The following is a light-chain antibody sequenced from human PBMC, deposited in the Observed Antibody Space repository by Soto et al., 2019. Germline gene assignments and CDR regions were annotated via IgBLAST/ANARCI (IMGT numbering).Light chain of an antibody. CDR2: ATS. J-gene: IGKJ1*01. CDR1: QNINTH. CDR3: QQSFTTSRT. Sequence: DLQMAQSPSSLSASVGDRITISCRASQNINTHLNWYQQKSGQAPKLLIFATSNLQNGVPSRFSGSGSGTGFTLTISSLQPEDSGTYYCQQSFTTSRTFGHGTKVEIK. V-gene: IGKV1-39*01.